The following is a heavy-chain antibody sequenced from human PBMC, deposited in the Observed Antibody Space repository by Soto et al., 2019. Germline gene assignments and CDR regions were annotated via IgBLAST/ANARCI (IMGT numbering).Heavy chain of an antibody. J-gene: IGHJ4*02. V-gene: IGHV3-7*04. CDR3: SGGVGDAF. CDR1: ESTVSRDW. CDR2: INQDGSEK. D-gene: IGHD1-26*01. Sequence: EVHLVESGGGLVQTGGSLRLSCAIFESTVSRDWMNWVRQAPGKGLEWVAHINQDGSEKYYVDSVKGRFTISRDNAKKSLYLQVNSLRPEDTAMYYCSGGVGDAFWGQGTLVTVSS.